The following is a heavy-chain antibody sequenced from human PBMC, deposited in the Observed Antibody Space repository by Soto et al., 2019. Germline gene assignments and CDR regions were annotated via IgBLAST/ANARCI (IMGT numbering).Heavy chain of an antibody. J-gene: IGHJ5*02. CDR2: IYYSGST. V-gene: IGHV4-59*08. Sequence: SETLCLTCTVSGGSISSYYWSWIRQPPGKGLERIGYIYYSGSTNYNPSLKSRVTISVDTSKNQFSLKLSSVTAADTAVYYCARTSARDLDVDTAMVNWFDPWGQGTLVTVSS. D-gene: IGHD5-18*01. CDR1: GGSISSYY. CDR3: ARTSARDLDVDTAMVNWFDP.